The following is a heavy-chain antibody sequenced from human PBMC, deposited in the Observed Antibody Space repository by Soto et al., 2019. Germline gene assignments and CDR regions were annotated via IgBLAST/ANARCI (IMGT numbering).Heavy chain of an antibody. CDR1: GLSLSTSVEG. CDR3: AHFSANPTFDI. CDR2: IYWDNYK. D-gene: IGHD6-19*01. J-gene: IGHJ3*02. V-gene: IGHV2-5*02. Sequence: QITLKESGPALVKPTQTVTLTCSLSGLSLSTSVEGVGWIRQSPGKALEWLALIYWDNYKRYIPSLKNRLSITKDTSKNQVVLTVTYMGPIDTGRYYCAHFSANPTFDIWGQGTVVTVSS.